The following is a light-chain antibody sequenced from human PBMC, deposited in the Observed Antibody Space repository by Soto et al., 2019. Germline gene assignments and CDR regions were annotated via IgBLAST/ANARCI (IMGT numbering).Light chain of an antibody. V-gene: IGLV4-69*02. CDR3: QTGGTDRGV. Sequence: QPVLTQPPSASASLGASVKLTCTLSSGHSDRAIAWHQQQPEKGPRYLMKVNSDGSHFKGDGIPDRFSGSSSGAERYLIISTLQPEDEADYHCQTGGTDRGVFGAGTKLTVL. J-gene: IGLJ1*01. CDR2: VNSDGSH. CDR1: SGHSDRA.